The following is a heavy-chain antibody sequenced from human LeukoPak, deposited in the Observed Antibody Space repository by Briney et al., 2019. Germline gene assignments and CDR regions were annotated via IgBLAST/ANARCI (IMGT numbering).Heavy chain of an antibody. CDR2: IHPSGRV. D-gene: IGHD3-22*01. CDR3: SRGLDSRKLGY. V-gene: IGHV4-31*03. CDR1: GASFSSGDQY. J-gene: IGHJ4*02. Sequence: SQTLSLTCTVSGASFSSGDQYWNWIRQSPGKGLEWIGSIHPSGRVYNNPSLERRVTISIDTSKNQFSLNLNSVTAADTAVYFCSRGLDSRKLGYWGQGTLVTVSS.